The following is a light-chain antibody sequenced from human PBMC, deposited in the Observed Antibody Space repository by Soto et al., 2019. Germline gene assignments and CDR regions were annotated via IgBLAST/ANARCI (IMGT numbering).Light chain of an antibody. V-gene: IGKV1-39*01. CDR2: ATS. Sequence: DIQMTQSPSSLPASVGGRVTITCRASQSISTYLIWYQQKPGKAPKLLIYATSSLQSGVPSRFSGSGSGTDFTLTISSLQPEDFATYYCQQAASFPITFGQGTRLEIK. CDR3: QQAASFPIT. CDR1: QSISTY. J-gene: IGKJ5*01.